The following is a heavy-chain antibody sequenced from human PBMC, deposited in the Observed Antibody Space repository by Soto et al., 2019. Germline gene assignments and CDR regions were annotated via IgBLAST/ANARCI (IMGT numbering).Heavy chain of an antibody. J-gene: IGHJ5*02. Sequence: ETLSLTCAVYGGSFSGDHWSWIRQPPGKGLEWIGEINHSGSTNYNPSLKSRVTISVDTSKNQFSLRLGSVTAAETAVYYGARPLSLLSWFDPWGQGTPVPVAS. V-gene: IGHV4-34*01. CDR2: INHSGST. D-gene: IGHD2-15*01. CDR3: ARPLSLLSWFDP. CDR1: GGSFSGDH.